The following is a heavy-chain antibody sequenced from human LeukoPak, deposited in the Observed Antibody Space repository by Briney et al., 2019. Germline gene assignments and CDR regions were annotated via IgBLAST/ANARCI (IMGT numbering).Heavy chain of an antibody. CDR2: IFYSGST. J-gene: IGHJ4*02. CDR1: GDSISASSSY. D-gene: IGHD6-13*01. Sequence: PSETLSLTCTVSGDSISASSSYWGWIRQPPGKGLEWIGSIFYSGSTHYKPSLKSRVTISVDTSKNHFFLKLSSVTAADTAVYYCARLIADPYYFDYWGQGTLVTVSS. CDR3: ARLIADPYYFDY. V-gene: IGHV4-39*02.